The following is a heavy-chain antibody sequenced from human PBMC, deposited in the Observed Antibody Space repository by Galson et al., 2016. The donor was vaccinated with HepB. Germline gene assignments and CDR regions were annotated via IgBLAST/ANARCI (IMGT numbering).Heavy chain of an antibody. CDR2: IYYSGST. CDR3: AMGTKGGSGNNFDY. D-gene: IGHD3-3*01. CDR1: GVSISSGGYY. V-gene: IGHV4-31*03. J-gene: IGHJ4*02. Sequence: TLSLTCTVSGVSISSGGYYWSWIRQHPGKGLEWIGYIYYSGSTFYNPSLKSRVTISVDTSKNQFSLKLNSVTAADTAVYYCAMGTKGGSGNNFDYWGQGTLVTVSS.